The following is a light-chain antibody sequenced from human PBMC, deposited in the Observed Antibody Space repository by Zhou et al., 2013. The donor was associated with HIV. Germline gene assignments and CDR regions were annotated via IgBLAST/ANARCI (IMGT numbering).Light chain of an antibody. J-gene: IGLJ2*01. CDR3: SSYAGSNNPVV. CDR2: EVS. Sequence: QSALTQPPSASGSPGQSVTISCTGTSSDVGGYNYVSWYQQPPGKAPKLMIYEVSKRPSGVPDRFSGSKSGNTASLTVSGLQAEDEAHYYCSSYAGSNNPVVFGGGTKLTVL. V-gene: IGLV2-8*01. CDR1: SSDVGGYNY.